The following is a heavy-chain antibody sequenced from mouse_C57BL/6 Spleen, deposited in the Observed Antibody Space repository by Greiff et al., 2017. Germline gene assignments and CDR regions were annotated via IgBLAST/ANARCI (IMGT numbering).Heavy chain of an antibody. V-gene: IGHV1-53*01. CDR1: GYTFTSYW. CDR3: ARGGLGGFAY. CDR2: INPSNGGT. Sequence: QVQLQQPGPELVKPGASVKLSCTASGYTFTSYWMHWVKQRPGQGLAWIGNINPSNGGTNSNEKFKSKATLTVDKSSRTAYMQLSSLTSEDSAVYYCARGGLGGFAYWGQGTLVTVCA. D-gene: IGHD2-4*01. J-gene: IGHJ3*01.